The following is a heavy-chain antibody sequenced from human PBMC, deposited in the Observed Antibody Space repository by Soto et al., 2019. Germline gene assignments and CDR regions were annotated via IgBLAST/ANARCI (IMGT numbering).Heavy chain of an antibody. CDR3: SRANGNYDLGPNDY. Sequence: QVQLVQSGAEVKKPGASVRISCKASGYSLPTHTIHWVRQAPGHRLEWMGWINAANGHTKYSQNFQNRVTISSDTSASTVYMKLTGLTPDDTAIYYCSRANGNYDLGPNDYWGQGTLVTVSS. V-gene: IGHV1-3*01. CDR1: GYSLPTHT. CDR2: INAANGHT. J-gene: IGHJ4*02. D-gene: IGHD4-17*01.